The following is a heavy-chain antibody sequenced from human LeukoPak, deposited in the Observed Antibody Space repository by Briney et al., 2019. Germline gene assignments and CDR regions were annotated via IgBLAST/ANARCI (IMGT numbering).Heavy chain of an antibody. J-gene: IGHJ4*02. CDR2: ISSSSSYI. D-gene: IGHD6-13*01. Sequence: GRSLRLSCAASGFTFSSYSMNWVRQAPGKGLEWVSSISSSSSYIYYADSVKGRFTISRDNAKNSLYPQMNSLRAEDTAVYYCARDQHSRYSSSCVDYWGQGTLVTVSS. V-gene: IGHV3-21*01. CDR3: ARDQHSRYSSSCVDY. CDR1: GFTFSSYS.